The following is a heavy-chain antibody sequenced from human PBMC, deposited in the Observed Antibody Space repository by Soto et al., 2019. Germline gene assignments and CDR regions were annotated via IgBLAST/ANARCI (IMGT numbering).Heavy chain of an antibody. D-gene: IGHD6-13*01. CDR3: ARIKGGAAGNFDY. V-gene: IGHV4-31*03. CDR2: IYYSGST. J-gene: IGHJ4*02. CDR1: GGSITNGDYY. Sequence: QVQLQESGPGLVKPSQTLSLTCTVSGGSITNGDYYWTWIRQQPGKGLEWIGYIYYSGSTYYNPSLKSRVTISVDTSKNQFSLRLSSVTAADSAVYYCARIKGGAAGNFDYWGQGTLVTVSS.